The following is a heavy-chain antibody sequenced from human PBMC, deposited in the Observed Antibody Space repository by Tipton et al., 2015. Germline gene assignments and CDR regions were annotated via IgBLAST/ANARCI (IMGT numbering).Heavy chain of an antibody. CDR3: ARVNCISTSCYVGAWFDP. V-gene: IGHV4-61*01. CDR2: ISFSDTT. CDR1: GGSVSSGSYY. Sequence: TLSLTCTVSGGSVSSGSYYWSWIRQPPGKGLEWIGYISFSDTTHYNPSLKSRITISLNTSKNQFSLKLSSVTAADTAVYYCARVNCISTSCYVGAWFDPWGQGTLVTVSS. J-gene: IGHJ5*02. D-gene: IGHD2-2*01.